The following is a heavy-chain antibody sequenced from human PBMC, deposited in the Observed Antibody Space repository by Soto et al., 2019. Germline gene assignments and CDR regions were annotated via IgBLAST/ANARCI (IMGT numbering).Heavy chain of an antibody. CDR1: GFTFSSYG. J-gene: IGHJ4*02. CDR2: ISYDGSNK. V-gene: IGHV3-30*18. CDR3: ANPDYYYSDY. Sequence: SGGSLRLSCAASGFTFSSYGMHWVRQAPGKGLEWVAVISYDGSNKYYADSVKGRFTIPRDNSKNTLYLQMNSLRAEDTAVYYCANPDYYYSDYWGQGTLVTVS. D-gene: IGHD4-17*01.